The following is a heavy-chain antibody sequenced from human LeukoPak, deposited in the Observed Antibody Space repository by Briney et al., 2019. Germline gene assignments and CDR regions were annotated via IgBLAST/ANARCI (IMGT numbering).Heavy chain of an antibody. J-gene: IGHJ3*02. D-gene: IGHD3-16*02. CDR1: GGSISSSSHY. CDR2: IYYSGST. Sequence: SETLSLTCTVSGGSISSSSHYWGWIRQPPGKGLEWIGSIYYSGSTYYNPSLKSRVTISVDTSKNQFSLKLSSVTAADTAVYYCARRFYDYVWGSYLNAQLPDAFDIWGQGTMVTVSS. CDR3: ARRFYDYVWGSYLNAQLPDAFDI. V-gene: IGHV4-39*01.